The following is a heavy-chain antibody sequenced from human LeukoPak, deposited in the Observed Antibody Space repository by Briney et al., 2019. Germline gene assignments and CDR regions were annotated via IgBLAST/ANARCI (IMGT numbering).Heavy chain of an antibody. V-gene: IGHV1-46*01. CDR3: ARGWEHQPFDI. D-gene: IGHD1-26*01. Sequence: GASVKVPCKASGYTFTSYYMHWVRQAPGQGLEWMGIINPSGGSTSYAQKFQGRVTMTRDTSTSTVYMELGSLRSEDTAVYYCARGWEHQPFDIWGQGTMVTVSS. CDR2: INPSGGST. J-gene: IGHJ3*02. CDR1: GYTFTSYY.